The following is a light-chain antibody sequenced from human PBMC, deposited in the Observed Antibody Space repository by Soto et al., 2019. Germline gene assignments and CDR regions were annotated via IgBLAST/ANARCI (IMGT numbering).Light chain of an antibody. CDR1: QDVSNY. CDR2: DAS. J-gene: IGKJ5*01. V-gene: IGKV1-33*01. Sequence: DIQMTQSPSSLSASVGNRVTITCQASQDVSNYLNWYQQKLGKAPKLLIYDASNLETGVPSRFSGSGSGTYFSFTISSLQPEDFATYYCQQYSNLITFGHGTRLEIK. CDR3: QQYSNLIT.